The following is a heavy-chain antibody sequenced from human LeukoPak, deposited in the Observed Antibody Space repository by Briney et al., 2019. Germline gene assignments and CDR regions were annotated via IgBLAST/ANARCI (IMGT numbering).Heavy chain of an antibody. CDR2: IYTSGST. V-gene: IGHV4-4*07. CDR3: AREASGYYDFWSGYSLNYYYYYMDV. D-gene: IGHD3-3*01. J-gene: IGHJ6*03. Sequence: PSETLSLTCTVSGGSISSYYWSWIRQPAGKGLEWIGRIYTSGSTNYNPSLKSRVTISVDTSKNQFSLKLSSVTAADTAVYYCAREASGYYDFWSGYSLNYYYYYMDVWGKGTTVTVSS. CDR1: GGSISSYY.